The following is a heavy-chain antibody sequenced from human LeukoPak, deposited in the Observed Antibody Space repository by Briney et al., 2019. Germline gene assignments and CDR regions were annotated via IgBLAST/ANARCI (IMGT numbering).Heavy chain of an antibody. V-gene: IGHV4-59*12. D-gene: IGHD2-15*01. Sequence: SETLSLTCSVSGGSFSRNYWTWIRQLPGKGLEWIGYVYLSGSTSYNPSLKGRVTMSVDTSKNQFSLKVSSVTAADTAVYYCARLSRPGYCSGGTCPPDYWGQGTLVTVSS. J-gene: IGHJ4*02. CDR2: VYLSGST. CDR1: GGSFSRNY. CDR3: ARLSRPGYCSGGTCPPDY.